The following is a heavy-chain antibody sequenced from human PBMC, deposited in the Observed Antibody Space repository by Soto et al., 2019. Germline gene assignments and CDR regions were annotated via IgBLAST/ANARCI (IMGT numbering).Heavy chain of an antibody. J-gene: IGHJ5*02. D-gene: IGHD6-25*01. Sequence: SETLSLTCTVSGGSISSSSYYWGWIRQPPGKGLEWIGSIYYSGSTYYNPSLKSRVTISVDTSKNQFSLKLSSVTAADTAVYYCARLRAAFQFDPWGQGTLVTVSS. V-gene: IGHV4-39*01. CDR3: ARLRAAFQFDP. CDR1: GGSISSSSYY. CDR2: IYYSGST.